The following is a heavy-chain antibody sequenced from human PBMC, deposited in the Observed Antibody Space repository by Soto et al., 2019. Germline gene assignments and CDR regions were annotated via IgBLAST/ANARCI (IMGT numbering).Heavy chain of an antibody. D-gene: IGHD3-3*01. J-gene: IGHJ4*02. CDR3: ASGVRWSGYSPLDY. Sequence: ASVKVSCKASGYTFTGYYMHWVRQAPGQGLEWMGWINPNSGGTNYAQKCQGWVTMTRDTSISTAYMELSRLRSDDTAVYYCASGVRWSGYSPLDYWGQGTLVTVSS. CDR1: GYTFTGYY. V-gene: IGHV1-2*04. CDR2: INPNSGGT.